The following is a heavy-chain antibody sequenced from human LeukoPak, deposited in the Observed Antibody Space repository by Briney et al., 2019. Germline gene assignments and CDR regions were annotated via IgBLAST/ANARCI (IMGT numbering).Heavy chain of an antibody. CDR1: GFTFSSYG. D-gene: IGHD6-13*01. V-gene: IGHV3-33*01. CDR2: IWYDGSNK. J-gene: IGHJ4*02. CDR3: AREGYSSSWYAY. Sequence: GGSLRLSCAASGFTFSSYGMHWVRXAPGKXLEWVAVIWYDGSNKYYADSVKGRFTISRDNTKNTLYLQMNSLRAEDTAVYYCAREGYSSSWYAYWGQGTLVTVSS.